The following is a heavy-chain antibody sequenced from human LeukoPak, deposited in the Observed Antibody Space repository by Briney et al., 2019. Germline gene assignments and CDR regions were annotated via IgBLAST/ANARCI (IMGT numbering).Heavy chain of an antibody. CDR2: INPSGGST. Sequence: ASVKVSCKASGYTFTIYYMHWVRQAPGQGLEWMGIINPSGGSTSYAQKFQGRVTMTRDTSTSTVYMELSSLRSEDTAVYYCARQLWFGELLHAFDIWGQGTMVTVSS. D-gene: IGHD3-10*01. CDR3: ARQLWFGELLHAFDI. CDR1: GYTFTIYY. V-gene: IGHV1-46*01. J-gene: IGHJ3*02.